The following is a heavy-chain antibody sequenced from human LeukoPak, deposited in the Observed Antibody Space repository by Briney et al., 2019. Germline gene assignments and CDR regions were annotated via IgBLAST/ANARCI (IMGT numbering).Heavy chain of an antibody. CDR3: AKAKPYSSSWYWDY. Sequence: GGSLRLSCVASGFTFSSYAMSWVRQAPGKGLEWVSAISGSGGSTYYADSVKGRFTISRDNSKNTLYLQMNSLRAEDTAVYYCAKAKPYSSSWYWDYWGQGTLVTVSS. V-gene: IGHV3-23*01. CDR2: ISGSGGST. D-gene: IGHD6-13*01. J-gene: IGHJ4*02. CDR1: GFTFSSYA.